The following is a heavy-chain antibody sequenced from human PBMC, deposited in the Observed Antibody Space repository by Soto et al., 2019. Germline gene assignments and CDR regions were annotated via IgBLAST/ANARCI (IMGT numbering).Heavy chain of an antibody. CDR3: VSGVLS. Sequence: QVQLQESGPGLVKASQTLSLTCNVSGGSISSGGYYWTWIRQHPGKGLEWIGNIHHSGSTFYNPSLKSRVSISVDTSKNQLSLKLSSVTAADTAVYFCVSGVLSWGQGTLVTVSS. CDR1: GGSISSGGYY. V-gene: IGHV4-31*03. D-gene: IGHD3-10*01. J-gene: IGHJ1*01. CDR2: IHHSGST.